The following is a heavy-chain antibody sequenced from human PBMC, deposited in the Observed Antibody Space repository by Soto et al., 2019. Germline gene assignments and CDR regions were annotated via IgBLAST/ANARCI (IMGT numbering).Heavy chain of an antibody. CDR1: GFTFSFYA. V-gene: IGHV3-23*01. CDR3: ASLGVGDWANYYYYYGMDV. J-gene: IGHJ6*02. Sequence: GGSLRLSCAATGFTFSFYAMTWVRQAPGKGLEWVSAVTANGGSTYSADSVKGRFTISRDNSKNTLFLQMNSLRAEDTAVYYCASLGVGDWANYYYYYGMDVWGQGTTVTVSS. CDR2: VTANGGST. D-gene: IGHD2-21*02.